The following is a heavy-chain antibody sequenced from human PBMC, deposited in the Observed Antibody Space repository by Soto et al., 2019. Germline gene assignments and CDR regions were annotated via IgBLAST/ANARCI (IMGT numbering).Heavy chain of an antibody. D-gene: IGHD3-9*01. V-gene: IGHV2-26*01. CDR2: IFSNDEK. CDR3: ARDYDIATGYYP. Sequence: QVTLKESGPVLVKPTETLTLTCTVSGFSLSNARMGVSWIRQPPGKALEWLAHIFSNDEKSYSTSLKSRLTIXTXXSKSEVVLTMTDMDPVDTATYYCARDYDIATGYYPWGQGTLVTVSS. CDR1: GFSLSNARMG. J-gene: IGHJ5*02.